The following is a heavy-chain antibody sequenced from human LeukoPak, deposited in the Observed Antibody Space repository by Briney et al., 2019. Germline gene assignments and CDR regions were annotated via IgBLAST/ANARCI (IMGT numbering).Heavy chain of an antibody. CDR3: ARDRIGWFDY. Sequence: GGSLRLSCATSGFAFSSFWMSWVRQAPGKGLEWVADIKQDGSEKYYVDSVKGRFTISRDNAKNSLNLQMNSLRVEDTAVYYCARDRIGWFDYWGQGTLVTVFS. CDR1: GFAFSSFW. V-gene: IGHV3-7*01. J-gene: IGHJ4*02. CDR2: IKQDGSEK. D-gene: IGHD2-15*01.